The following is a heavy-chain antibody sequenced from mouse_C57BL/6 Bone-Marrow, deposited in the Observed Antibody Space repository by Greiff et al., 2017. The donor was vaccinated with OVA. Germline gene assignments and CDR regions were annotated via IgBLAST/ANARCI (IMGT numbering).Heavy chain of an antibody. CDR2: IYPGNSDT. CDR3: TRVATTVVATEDFDY. Sequence: VQLQQSGTVLARPGASVKMSCKTSGYTFTSYWMHWVKQRPGQGLEWIGAIYPGNSDTSYNQKFKGKAKLTAVTSASTAYMELSSLTNEDSAVYYCTRVATTVVATEDFDYWGQGTTLTVSS. D-gene: IGHD1-1*01. J-gene: IGHJ2*01. CDR1: GYTFTSYW. V-gene: IGHV1-5*01.